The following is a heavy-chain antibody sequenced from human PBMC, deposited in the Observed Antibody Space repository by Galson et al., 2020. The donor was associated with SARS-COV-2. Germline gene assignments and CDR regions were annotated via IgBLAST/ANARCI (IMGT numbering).Heavy chain of an antibody. J-gene: IGHJ4*02. CDR2: IAYDGNNK. CDR3: AKDAHWAVDD. CDR1: AFTFSTYG. D-gene: IGHD7-27*01. V-gene: IGHV3-30*02. Sequence: GGSLRLTCAASAFTFSTYGMHWVRQAPGKGLEWVAFIAYDGNNKHYAGSVKGRFTISRDNSKNTLYLQMSSLRAEDTAVYYCAKDAHWAVDDWGQVAVVTVS.